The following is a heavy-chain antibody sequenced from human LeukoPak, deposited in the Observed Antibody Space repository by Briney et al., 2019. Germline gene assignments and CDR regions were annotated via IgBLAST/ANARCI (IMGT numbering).Heavy chain of an antibody. CDR2: ITASDNTA. CDR1: GFTFDNQG. CDR3: AQDAGGF. V-gene: IGHV3-23*01. D-gene: IGHD3-16*01. J-gene: IGHJ4*02. Sequence: GGSLRLSCAASGFTFDNQGMSWIRQAPGRGLEWVAAITASDNTAYYADFAKGRFTISRDNSKSTVLLQMTTLRADDTAVYYCAQDAGGFWGQGTQVTVSS.